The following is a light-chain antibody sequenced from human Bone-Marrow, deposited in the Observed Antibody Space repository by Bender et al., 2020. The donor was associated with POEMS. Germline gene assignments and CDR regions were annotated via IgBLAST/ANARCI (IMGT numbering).Light chain of an antibody. CDR1: SSDVGGYNY. CDR3: QSYDSDLNGWV. CDR2: DVN. Sequence: QSALTQPASVSGSPGQSITISCAGTSSDVGGYNYVSWYQQHPGKAPKLLIYDVNNRPSGVSNRFSGSKSGNTASLAITGLQSEDEAAYFCQSYDSDLNGWVFGGGTKLTVL. J-gene: IGLJ3*02. V-gene: IGLV2-14*03.